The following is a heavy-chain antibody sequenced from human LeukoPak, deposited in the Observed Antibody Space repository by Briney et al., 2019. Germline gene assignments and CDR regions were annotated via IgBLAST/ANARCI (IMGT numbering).Heavy chain of an antibody. CDR2: IWSSGEYI. D-gene: IGHD6-13*01. V-gene: IGHV3-21*05. CDR3: ARECDSRARFDS. Sequence: NPGGSLRLSCAGSGDSFSRHTMNWVRRAPGQGLEWISYIWSSGEYIYYADSVKGRFTISRDNSRTSLYLQMNSLRVEDTAIYYCARECDSRARFDSWGQGTLVTVSS. J-gene: IGHJ4*02. CDR1: GDSFSRHT.